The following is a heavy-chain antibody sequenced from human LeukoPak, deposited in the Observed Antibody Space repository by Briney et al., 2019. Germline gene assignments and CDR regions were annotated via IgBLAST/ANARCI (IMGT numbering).Heavy chain of an antibody. J-gene: IGHJ4*02. Sequence: GGSLRLSCAASGFTFSSYWMSWVRQAPGKELEWVANIKQDGSEKYYVDSVKGRFTISRDNAKNSLYLQMNSLRAEDTAVYYCARDLYGDYEGYWGQGTLVTVSS. V-gene: IGHV3-7*03. CDR1: GFTFSSYW. CDR2: IKQDGSEK. D-gene: IGHD4-17*01. CDR3: ARDLYGDYEGY.